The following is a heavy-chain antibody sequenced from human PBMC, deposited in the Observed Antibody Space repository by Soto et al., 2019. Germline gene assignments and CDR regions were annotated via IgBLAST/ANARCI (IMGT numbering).Heavy chain of an antibody. CDR2: ISYDGSNK. D-gene: IGHD3-22*01. Sequence: GGSLRLSCVASGFTFSSYGMHWVRQAPGKGLEWVAVISYDGSNKYYADSVKGRFTISRDNSKNTLYLQMNSLRAEDTAVYYCAKGIMIRYYYDSSGYYCDYWGQGTLVTVSS. CDR3: AKGIMIRYYYDSSGYYCDY. J-gene: IGHJ4*02. V-gene: IGHV3-30*18. CDR1: GFTFSSYG.